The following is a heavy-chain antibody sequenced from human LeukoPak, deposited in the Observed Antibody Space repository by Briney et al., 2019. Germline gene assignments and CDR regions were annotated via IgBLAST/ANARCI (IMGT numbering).Heavy chain of an antibody. CDR3: AKDGWGSRWNGAFDI. CDR2: IRYDGSNK. Sequence: PGGSLRLSCAASGFTFSSYGMHWVRQAPGKGLEWVAFIRYDGSNKYYADSVKGRLTISRDNSKNTLYLQMNSLRAEDTAVYYCAKDGWGSRWNGAFDIWGQGTMVTVSS. CDR1: GFTFSSYG. D-gene: IGHD1-1*01. J-gene: IGHJ3*02. V-gene: IGHV3-30*02.